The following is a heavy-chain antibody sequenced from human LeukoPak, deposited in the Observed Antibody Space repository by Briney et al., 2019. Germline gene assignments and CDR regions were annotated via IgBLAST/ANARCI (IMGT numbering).Heavy chain of an antibody. D-gene: IGHD6-19*01. Sequence: SETLSLTCTVSGGSISSHYWSWIRQPPGKGLEWIGYIYYSGSTNYNPSLKSRVTISVDTSKNQFSLKLSSVTAADTAVCYCGIAVAGVDYWGQGTLVTVSS. CDR2: IYYSGST. V-gene: IGHV4-59*11. J-gene: IGHJ4*02. CDR3: GIAVAGVDY. CDR1: GGSISSHY.